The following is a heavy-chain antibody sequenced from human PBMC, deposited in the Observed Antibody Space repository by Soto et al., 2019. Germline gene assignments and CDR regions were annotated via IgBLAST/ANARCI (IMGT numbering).Heavy chain of an antibody. D-gene: IGHD3-22*01. CDR3: ARDAIVHDNYETSGYYFDH. Sequence: QVQLSPVGAEVKKPGASVKVSCTASGYSFTNFHIHWVRQAPGQGLEWMGLIDTSGGITRDAQRLQGRITMTRDASTSTVYLELRRLTSEDTTVYYCARDAIVHDNYETSGYYFDHWGQGTLVTVSS. V-gene: IGHV1-46*01. CDR2: IDTSGGIT. CDR1: GYSFTNFH. J-gene: IGHJ4*02.